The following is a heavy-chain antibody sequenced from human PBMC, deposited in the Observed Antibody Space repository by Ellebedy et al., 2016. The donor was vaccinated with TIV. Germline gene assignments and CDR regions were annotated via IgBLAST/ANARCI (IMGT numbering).Heavy chain of an antibody. CDR2: IYPGYSDT. V-gene: IGHV5-51*01. CDR3: ARGDRGSGWYWDK. Sequence: PGGSLRLSCKGSGYSFISYWIGWVRQMHGKGLEWMGYIYPGYSDTRYSPSFQGQVTISVDKSISTAYLQWSSLKASDTAIYYCARGDRGSGWYWDKWGQGTLVTVSS. J-gene: IGHJ4*02. CDR1: GYSFISYW. D-gene: IGHD6-19*01.